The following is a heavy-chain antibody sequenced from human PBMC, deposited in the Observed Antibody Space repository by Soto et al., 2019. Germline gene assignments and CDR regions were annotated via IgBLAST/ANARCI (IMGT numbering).Heavy chain of an antibody. CDR1: GGTFSSYT. Sequence: QVQLVQSGAEVKKPGSSVKVSCKASGGTFSSYTISWVRQAPGQGLEWMGRIIPILGIANYAQKFQGRVTIPAYKSXSTAYMEVSSLRSEDTAVYYCARGLHYVSISLDDYWGQGTLVTVSS. CDR3: ARGLHYVSISLDDY. D-gene: IGHD3-22*01. J-gene: IGHJ4*02. V-gene: IGHV1-69*02. CDR2: IIPILGIA.